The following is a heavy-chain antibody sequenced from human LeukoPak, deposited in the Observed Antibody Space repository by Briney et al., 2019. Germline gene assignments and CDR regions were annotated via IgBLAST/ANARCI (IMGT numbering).Heavy chain of an antibody. Sequence: SETLSLTCAVYGGSFSGYYWSWIRQPPGKGLEWIGEINHSGSTNYNPSLKSRVTISVDTSKNQFSLKLSSVTAADTAVYYCARHESGGWNGDWFDPWGQGTLVTVSS. CDR2: INHSGST. V-gene: IGHV4-34*01. J-gene: IGHJ5*02. D-gene: IGHD6-19*01. CDR3: ARHESGGWNGDWFDP. CDR1: GGSFSGYY.